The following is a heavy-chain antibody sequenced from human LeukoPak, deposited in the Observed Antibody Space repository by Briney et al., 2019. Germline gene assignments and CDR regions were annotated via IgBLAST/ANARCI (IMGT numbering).Heavy chain of an antibody. D-gene: IGHD2-15*01. V-gene: IGHV3-23*01. CDR1: GFTFSNYA. J-gene: IGHJ4*02. Sequence: PGRSLRLSCTASGFTFSNYAMSWVRQAPGKGLEWVSTISGSDGSTYYAYSVKGRFTISRDNSKNTLYLQMNSLRVEDTAIYYLAKGRGYCTGGSCYSDYWGQGTLVTVSS. CDR3: AKGRGYCTGGSCYSDY. CDR2: ISGSDGST.